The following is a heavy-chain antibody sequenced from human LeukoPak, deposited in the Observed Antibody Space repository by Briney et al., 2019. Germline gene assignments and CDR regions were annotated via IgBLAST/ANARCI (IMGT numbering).Heavy chain of an antibody. J-gene: IGHJ5*02. V-gene: IGHV1-8*03. Sequence: ASVKVSCKASGYTFTNYHINLVRQATGQGLEWMGWMNPNSGNTGYAQKFQGRVTFTRDTSVSTAYMELNSLTPEDPAVYYCARMYYYDTSGNPNWFDPWGQGTLVTVSS. CDR3: ARMYYYDTSGNPNWFDP. D-gene: IGHD3-22*01. CDR2: MNPNSGNT. CDR1: GYTFTNYH.